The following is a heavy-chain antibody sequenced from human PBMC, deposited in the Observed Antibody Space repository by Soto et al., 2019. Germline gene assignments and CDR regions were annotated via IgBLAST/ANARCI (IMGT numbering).Heavy chain of an antibody. CDR2: TKSDGSGT. CDR1: GFTFSNYW. CDR3: ARGGFDYGPERMAV. D-gene: IGHD3-10*01. J-gene: IGHJ6*04. Sequence: EVQLVESGGGLLQPGGSLTLSCTASGFTFSNYWMHWVRQAPGKGLVWVSRTKSDGSGTRYTDSVKGRFTISRDNAYNTLYWKIRNLRAEDRAVYDCARGGFDYGPERMAVWGKGTTVIVSS. V-gene: IGHV3-74*01.